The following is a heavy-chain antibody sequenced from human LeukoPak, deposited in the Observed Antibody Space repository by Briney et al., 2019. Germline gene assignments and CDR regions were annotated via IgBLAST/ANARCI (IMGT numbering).Heavy chain of an antibody. CDR1: GGSISSGSYY. Sequence: PSETLSLTCTVSGGSISSGSYYWGWIRQPPGKGLEWIGTIYYSGSTYYNPSLKSRVTISVDTSKNQFSLKLSSVTAADTAVYYCARGHNGLWFGELLSYWFDPWGQGTLVTVSS. CDR3: ARGHNGLWFGELLSYWFDP. J-gene: IGHJ5*02. CDR2: IYYSGST. V-gene: IGHV4-39*07. D-gene: IGHD3-10*01.